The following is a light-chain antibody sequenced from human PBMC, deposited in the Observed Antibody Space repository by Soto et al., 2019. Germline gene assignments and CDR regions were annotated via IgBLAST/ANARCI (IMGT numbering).Light chain of an antibody. Sequence: QSVLTQPASVSGSPGQSITISCTGTSSDVGGYNYVSWYQHHPGKAPKLIIYDVSNRPSGVSIRFSASKSDNTASLTISGLQPEDEADYHCSSYTTSNTRQIVFGTGPKVTVL. V-gene: IGLV2-14*03. J-gene: IGLJ1*01. CDR1: SSDVGGYNY. CDR2: DVS. CDR3: SSYTTSNTRQIV.